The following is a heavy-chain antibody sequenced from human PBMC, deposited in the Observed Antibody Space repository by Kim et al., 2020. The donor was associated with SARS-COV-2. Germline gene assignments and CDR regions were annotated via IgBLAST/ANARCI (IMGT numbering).Heavy chain of an antibody. CDR1: GGSITTSSYY. CDR2: LSYSGST. D-gene: IGHD4-17*01. Sequence: SETLSLTCTVSGGSITTSSYYWGWIRQPPGKGLEWIGSLSYSGSTYYNPSLKSRVTITVDTSKNLFSLKLSSVTAADTAVYYCTRLLRGDLWPFDYWGQGTLITDS. CDR3: TRLLRGDLWPFDY. J-gene: IGHJ4*02. V-gene: IGHV4-39*01.